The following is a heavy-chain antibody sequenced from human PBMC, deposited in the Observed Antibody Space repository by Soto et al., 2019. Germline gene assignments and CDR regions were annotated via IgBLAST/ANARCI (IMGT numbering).Heavy chain of an antibody. CDR3: ARDLGGLYTFDC. V-gene: IGHV1-69*08. J-gene: IGHJ4*02. Sequence: QVQLVQSGAEVKKPGSSVKVSCKASGGTFSSYTISWVRQAPGQGLEWIGRIIPILGIANYAQKFQGRVRITADKTTSTAYMELSRLRSEDTAEYYCARDLGGLYTFDCWGQGTLVTVSS. CDR2: IIPILGIA. D-gene: IGHD3-16*01. CDR1: GGTFSSYT.